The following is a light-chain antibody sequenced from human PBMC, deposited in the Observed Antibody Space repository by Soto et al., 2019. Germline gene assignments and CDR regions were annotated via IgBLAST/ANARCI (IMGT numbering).Light chain of an antibody. Sequence: QAVVTQEPSLTVSPGGTVTLTCGSSTGTVTSGHYPYWFQQKPGQAPRTLIYDTSNKHSWTPARFSGSLLGGKAALTLSGAQPEDEAEYYCLLPYSAPLVFGGGTQLTVL. CDR2: DTS. J-gene: IGLJ3*02. CDR3: LLPYSAPLV. CDR1: TGTVTSGHY. V-gene: IGLV7-46*01.